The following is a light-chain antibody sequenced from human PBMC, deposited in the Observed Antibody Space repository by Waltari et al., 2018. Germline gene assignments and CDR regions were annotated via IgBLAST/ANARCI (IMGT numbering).Light chain of an antibody. CDR3: CSYAGSSTSYV. J-gene: IGLJ1*01. CDR1: SSDVGSYNL. Sequence: QSALTQPASVSGSPGQSITISCTETSSDVGSYNLVSGYQQHPGKAPKLMIYEGSKRPSGVSNRFSGSKSGNTASLTISGLQAEDEADYYCCSYAGSSTSYVFGTGTKVTVL. CDR2: EGS. V-gene: IGLV2-23*01.